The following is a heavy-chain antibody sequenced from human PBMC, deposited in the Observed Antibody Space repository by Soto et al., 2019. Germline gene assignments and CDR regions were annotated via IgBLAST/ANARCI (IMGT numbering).Heavy chain of an antibody. CDR2: IDYSGRT. CDR3: TTEYFYDFWGIKSNEY. V-gene: IGHV4-61*01. J-gene: IGHJ4*01. CDR1: GGSVSSSQYY. Sequence: QVQLQESGPGLVKSSETLSLTCIVSGGSVSSSQYYWSWIRQPPGKGLEWIGYIDYSGRTNYNPSLKSRVTISIDRSKNQFSLQLTSVTAADTAIYFCTTEYFYDFWGIKSNEYWGNGTLVNVSS. D-gene: IGHD3-22*01.